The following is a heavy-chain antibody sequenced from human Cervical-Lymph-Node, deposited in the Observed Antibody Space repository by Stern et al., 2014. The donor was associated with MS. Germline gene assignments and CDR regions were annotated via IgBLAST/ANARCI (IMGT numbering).Heavy chain of an antibody. CDR1: GGTFSNYG. J-gene: IGHJ4*02. CDR2: IIPIFGTA. Sequence: VQLVQSGAEVKKPGSSGKVSCKASGGTFSNYGISWVRQAPGQGLVWMGGIIPIFGTANYAQKFQGRVTIPADDSTSTAYMELSSLRSEDPAVYYCAREFNYDTSGYYFYYWGQGTLVTVSS. V-gene: IGHV1-69*01. D-gene: IGHD3-22*01. CDR3: AREFNYDTSGYYFYY.